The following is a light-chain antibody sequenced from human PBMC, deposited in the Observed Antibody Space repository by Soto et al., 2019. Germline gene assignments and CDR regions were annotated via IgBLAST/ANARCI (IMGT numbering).Light chain of an antibody. CDR3: QQYYSFPRT. Sequence: DIQMTHSPSTLSASVGDRVTITPRASQSISSWLAWYQQKPGKAPKLLIYKASSLESGVPSRFSGSGSGTDFTLTISCLQSEDFATYYCQQYYSFPRTFGQGTKVDIK. J-gene: IGKJ1*01. V-gene: IGKV1-5*03. CDR1: QSISSW. CDR2: KAS.